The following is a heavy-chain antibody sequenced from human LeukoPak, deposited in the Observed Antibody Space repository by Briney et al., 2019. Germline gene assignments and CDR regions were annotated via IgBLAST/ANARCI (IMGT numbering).Heavy chain of an antibody. V-gene: IGHV1-69*05. D-gene: IGHD2-2*01. CDR2: IIPIFGTA. CDR1: GGTFSSYA. Sequence: SVKVSCKASGGTFSSYAISWVRQAPGQGLEWMGGIIPIFGTANYAQKFQGRVTMTRDTSISTAYMELSRLRSDDTAVYYCARDLHRYCSSTSCFHDAFDIWGQGTMVTVSS. CDR3: ARDLHRYCSSTSCFHDAFDI. J-gene: IGHJ3*02.